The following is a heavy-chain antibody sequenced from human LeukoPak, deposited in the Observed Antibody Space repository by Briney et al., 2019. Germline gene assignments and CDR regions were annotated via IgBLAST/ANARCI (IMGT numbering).Heavy chain of an antibody. CDR1: EFTFSTYS. CDR3: ARDSSIQSLDP. V-gene: IGHV3-21*01. Sequence: GGSLRLSCAASEFTFSTYSMNWVRQAPGKGLEWVSSITSSSTYIYYADSVKGRFAISRDNAKNSLYLQMNSLRAEDTAVYYCARDSSIQSLDPWGQGTLVTVSS. CDR2: ITSSSTYI. D-gene: IGHD2-2*01. J-gene: IGHJ5*02.